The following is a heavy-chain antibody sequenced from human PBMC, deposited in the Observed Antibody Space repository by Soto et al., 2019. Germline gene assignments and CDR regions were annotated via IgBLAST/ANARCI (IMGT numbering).Heavy chain of an antibody. CDR3: AKVVGCSSTSCYLGSYYYYMDV. CDR1: GFTFSSYA. Sequence: EVQLLESGGGLVQPGGSLRLSCAASGFTFSSYAMSWVRQAPGKALEWVSAISGSGGSTYYADSVKGRFTISRDNSKNTLYLQMNRLSGEDTAVYYCAKVVGCSSTSCYLGSYYYYMDVWGKGTTVTVSS. J-gene: IGHJ6*03. D-gene: IGHD2-2*01. V-gene: IGHV3-23*01. CDR2: ISGSGGST.